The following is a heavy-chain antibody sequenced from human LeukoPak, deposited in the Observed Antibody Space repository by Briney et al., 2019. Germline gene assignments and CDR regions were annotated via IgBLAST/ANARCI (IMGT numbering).Heavy chain of an antibody. J-gene: IGHJ6*02. V-gene: IGHV3-30-3*01. Sequence: GTSLRLSCAASGFTFSHYAMHWVRQAPGKGLEWVSFISYDGSNEYYADSVKGRLTISRDNSKNTLSLQINSLRAEDTAVYYCAKGGGNDYYGMDVWGQGTTVTVSS. CDR3: AKGGGNDYYGMDV. D-gene: IGHD6-25*01. CDR1: GFTFSHYA. CDR2: ISYDGSNE.